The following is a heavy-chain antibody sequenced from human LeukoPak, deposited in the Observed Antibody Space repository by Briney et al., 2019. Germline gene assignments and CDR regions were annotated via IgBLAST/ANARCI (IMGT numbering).Heavy chain of an antibody. V-gene: IGHV3-21*01. CDR3: ARRYCRGGTCYDLFDP. CDR2: ISSSSIYI. J-gene: IGHJ5*02. CDR1: GFTFSSYS. Sequence: PGGSLRLSCAASGFTFSSYSMNWVRQAPGKGLEWVASISSSSIYIYYADSLKGRLTISRDNAKNSLYLEMNSLRAEDTAVYYCARRYCRGGTCYDLFDPWGQGTLVTVSS. D-gene: IGHD2-15*01.